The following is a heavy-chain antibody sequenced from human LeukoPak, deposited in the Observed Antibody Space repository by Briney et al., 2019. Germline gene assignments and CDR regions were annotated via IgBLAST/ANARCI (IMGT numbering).Heavy chain of an antibody. CDR3: ARAGTAMVLDPFDY. Sequence: SETLSLTCTVSGYSISSGYYWGWIRQPPGKGLEWIGSIYHSGSTNYNPSLKSRVTISVDTSKNQFSLKLSSVTAADTAVYYCARAGTAMVLDPFDYWGQGTLVTVSS. CDR2: IYHSGST. CDR1: GYSISSGYY. D-gene: IGHD5-18*01. V-gene: IGHV4-38-2*02. J-gene: IGHJ4*02.